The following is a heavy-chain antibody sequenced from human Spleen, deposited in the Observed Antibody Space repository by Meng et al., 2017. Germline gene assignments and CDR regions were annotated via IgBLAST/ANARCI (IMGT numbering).Heavy chain of an antibody. CDR1: GFTVSSNY. Sequence: ETLSLTCAASGFTVSSNYMSWVRQAPGKGLEWVSVIYNGGSTYYADSVKGRFTISRDNSKNTLYLQMNSLRAEDTAVYYCARLGLEQQLVHGGLDYWGQGTLVTVSS. CDR2: IYNGGST. J-gene: IGHJ4*02. CDR3: ARLGLEQQLVHGGLDY. D-gene: IGHD6-13*01. V-gene: IGHV3-66*02.